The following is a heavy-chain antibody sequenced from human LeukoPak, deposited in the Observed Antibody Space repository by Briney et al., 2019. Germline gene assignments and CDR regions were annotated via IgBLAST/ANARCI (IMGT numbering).Heavy chain of an antibody. CDR2: INPSGGNT. CDR3: ARVGWHDYDSSGYDY. Sequence: ASVKVSCKASGYTFTSYYMHWVRQAPGQGLEWMGIINPSGGNTNYAQKFQGRVTMTRDTSTSTVYMELSSLRSEDTAVYYCARVGWHDYDSSGYDYWGQGTLVTVSS. V-gene: IGHV1-46*01. J-gene: IGHJ4*02. D-gene: IGHD3-22*01. CDR1: GYTFTSYY.